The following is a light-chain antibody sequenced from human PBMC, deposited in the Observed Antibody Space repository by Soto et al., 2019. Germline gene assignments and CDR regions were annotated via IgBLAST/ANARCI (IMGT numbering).Light chain of an antibody. V-gene: IGLV1-40*01. Sequence: QAVVTQPPSVSGAPGQRVTISCIGATSDVHRYQHLPGTAPKLLIYGNNNRPSGVPDRFSGSKSGTSASLAITGLQAEDEADYYCQSFDSSLSALYVFGTGTKLTVL. CDR2: GNN. CDR3: QSFDSSLSALYV. CDR1: GATSD. J-gene: IGLJ1*01.